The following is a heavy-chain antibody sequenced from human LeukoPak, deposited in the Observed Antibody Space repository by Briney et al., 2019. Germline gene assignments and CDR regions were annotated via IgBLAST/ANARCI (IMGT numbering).Heavy chain of an antibody. CDR3: ARQIDP. Sequence: TLTLSCRVSGVIINSGNYYWSWIRQPAGKGLEWIGRISTSGRTDYSTSLKSRVTISVDTSKNQFSLKLSSVTAADTAVYYCARQIDPWGQGTLVTVSS. V-gene: IGHV4-61*02. J-gene: IGHJ5*02. CDR2: ISTSGRT. CDR1: GVIINSGNYY.